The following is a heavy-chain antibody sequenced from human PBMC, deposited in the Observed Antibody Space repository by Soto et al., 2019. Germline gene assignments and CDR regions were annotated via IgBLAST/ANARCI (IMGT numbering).Heavy chain of an antibody. J-gene: IGHJ6*04. D-gene: IGHD3-10*01. CDR1: GFTLSGRS. CDR2: IDNAGTDS. Sequence: EVQLVESGGGLVQPGGSLRLSCAASGFTLSGRSMHWVRQAPGKGLVWVSGIDNAGTDSTYADSVKGRFTSSRDNGKNMLYLQIDNLRVEDTAVCYGGRGWFGPDVWGKGTTVTVSS. CDR3: GRGWFGPDV. V-gene: IGHV3-74*01.